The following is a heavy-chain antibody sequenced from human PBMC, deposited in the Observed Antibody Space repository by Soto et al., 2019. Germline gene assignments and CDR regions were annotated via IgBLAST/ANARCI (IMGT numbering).Heavy chain of an antibody. J-gene: IGHJ6*02. CDR2: IIPRSATS. CDR3: FWSGYYRAYGMDV. CDR1: GDTFSTYT. D-gene: IGHD3-3*01. Sequence: ASVKVSCKASGDTFSTYTITWMRQAPGQGLEWMGGIIPRSATSNYAQKFQGRVTITADESTNTAYMQLSSLRSEDTAVYYDFWSGYYRAYGMDVWGQGTTVTVSS. V-gene: IGHV1-69*13.